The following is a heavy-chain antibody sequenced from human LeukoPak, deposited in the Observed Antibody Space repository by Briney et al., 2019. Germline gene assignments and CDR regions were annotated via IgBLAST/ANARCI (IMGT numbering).Heavy chain of an antibody. CDR1: GFTFSSHA. CDR2: IKKDGSVK. CDR3: ATYTNWVAGDV. D-gene: IGHD7-27*01. Sequence: GGSLRLSCAASGFTFSSHAMHWVRQAPGKGLEWVADIKKDGSVKDYVDSVKGRFTISRDNAKNSLYLQMDSLRAEDTAVYYCATYTNWVAGDVWGQGTTVSVSS. V-gene: IGHV3-7*01. J-gene: IGHJ6*02.